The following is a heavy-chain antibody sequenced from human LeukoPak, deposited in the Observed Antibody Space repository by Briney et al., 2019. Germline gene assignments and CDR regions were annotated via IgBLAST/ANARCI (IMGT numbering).Heavy chain of an antibody. J-gene: IGHJ4*02. CDR2: ISYDGSNK. V-gene: IGHV3-30-3*01. D-gene: IGHD4-11*01. CDR1: GFTFSSYA. CDR3: ARGDYSNYVDY. Sequence: GRSLRLSCAASGFTFSSYAMHWVRQAPGKGLEWVAVISYDGSNKYYADSVRGRFTISRDNSKNTLYLQMNSLRAEDTAVYYCARGDYSNYVDYWGQGTLVTVSS.